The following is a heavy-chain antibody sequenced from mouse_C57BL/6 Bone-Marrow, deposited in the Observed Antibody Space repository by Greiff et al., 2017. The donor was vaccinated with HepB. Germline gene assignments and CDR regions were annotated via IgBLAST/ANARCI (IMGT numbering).Heavy chain of an antibody. CDR2: IYPGDGDT. J-gene: IGHJ3*01. Sequence: SGPELVKPGASVKISCKASGYAFSSSWMNWVKQRPGKGLEWIGRIYPGDGDTNYNGKFKGKATLTADKSSSTAYMQLSSLTSEDSAVYFCARAGGVFAYWGQGTLVTVSA. CDR3: ARAGGVFAY. V-gene: IGHV1-82*01. CDR1: GYAFSSSW.